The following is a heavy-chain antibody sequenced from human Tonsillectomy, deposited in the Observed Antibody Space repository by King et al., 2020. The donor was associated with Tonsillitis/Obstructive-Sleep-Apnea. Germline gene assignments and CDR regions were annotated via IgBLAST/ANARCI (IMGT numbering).Heavy chain of an antibody. D-gene: IGHD4-17*01. Sequence: LQLQESGPGLVKPSDTLSLTCAVSGGSISSSHWWTWVRQPPGKGLEWIGQIYHSGSTIDDPSLKSRVTISVDRSKNQFSLRLNSVTAADTAIYYCARAFDHGDHKEGFDIWGQGTMVTASS. CDR3: ARAFDHGDHKEGFDI. V-gene: IGHV4-4*02. CDR2: IYHSGST. CDR1: GGSISSSHW. J-gene: IGHJ3*02.